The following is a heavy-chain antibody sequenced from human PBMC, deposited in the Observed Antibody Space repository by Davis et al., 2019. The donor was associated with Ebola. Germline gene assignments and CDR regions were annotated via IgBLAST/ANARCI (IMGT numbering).Heavy chain of an antibody. CDR3: ARAGVGGAADYYGLDV. V-gene: IGHV4-31*11. CDR1: GGSFSGYY. J-gene: IGHJ6*02. Sequence: SETLSLTCALYGGSFSGYYWSWIRQVPGKGLERIGYMYYTGTAYYNPSLKSRLTISVGTSKNQFFLNLSSVTAADTAVYYCARAGVGGAADYYGLDVWGQGTTVTVSS. D-gene: IGHD3-16*01. CDR2: MYYTGTA.